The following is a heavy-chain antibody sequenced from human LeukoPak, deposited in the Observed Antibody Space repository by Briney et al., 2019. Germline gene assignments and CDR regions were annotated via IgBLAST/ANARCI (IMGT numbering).Heavy chain of an antibody. CDR2: IRYDGSNK. D-gene: IGHD1-1*01. CDR1: GFTFSSYG. CDR3: AKDRRTGTVVDY. V-gene: IGHV3-30*02. Sequence: PGGSLRLSCAASGFTFSSYGMPWVRQAPGKGLEWVAFIRYDGSNKYYADSAKGRFTISRDNSKNTLYLQMNSLRAEDTAVYYCAKDRRTGTVVDYWGQGTLVTVSS. J-gene: IGHJ4*02.